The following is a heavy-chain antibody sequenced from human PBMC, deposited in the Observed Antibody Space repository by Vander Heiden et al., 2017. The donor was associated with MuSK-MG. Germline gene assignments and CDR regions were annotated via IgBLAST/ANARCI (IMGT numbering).Heavy chain of an antibody. J-gene: IGHJ6*03. CDR3: ARWSYCSGGSCYYYYYYMDV. D-gene: IGHD2-15*01. CDR1: GFTCSRYW. CDR2: IKQDGSEK. V-gene: IGHV3-7*01. Sequence: EVQLVECGGGLVQPGGSLRLSCAASGFTCSRYWMSWVRQAPGKGLEWVANIKQDGSEKYYVDSVKGRFTISRDNAKNSLYLQMNSLRAEDTAVYYCARWSYCSGGSCYYYYYYMDVWGKGTTVTVSS.